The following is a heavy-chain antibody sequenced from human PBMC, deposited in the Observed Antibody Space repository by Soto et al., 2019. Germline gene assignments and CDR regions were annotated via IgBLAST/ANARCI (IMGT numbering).Heavy chain of an antibody. CDR3: ARTRRRSSGNYYLYVFDY. CDR2: IYYSGST. J-gene: IGHJ4*02. D-gene: IGHD3-10*01. V-gene: IGHV4-59*12. Sequence: SETLSLTCTVSGGSISSYYWSWIRQPPGKGLEWIGYIYYSGSTNYNPSLKSRVTISVDTSNNQFSLRLNSVTAADAAMYYCARTRRRSSGNYYLYVFDYWGQGSLVTVSS. CDR1: GGSISSYY.